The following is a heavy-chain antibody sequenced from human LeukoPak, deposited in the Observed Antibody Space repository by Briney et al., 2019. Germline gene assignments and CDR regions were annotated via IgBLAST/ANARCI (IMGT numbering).Heavy chain of an antibody. J-gene: IGHJ4*02. CDR3: ARDRGIYYYDSSDYEFDH. CDR2: ISAYNGNT. V-gene: IGHV1-18*01. D-gene: IGHD3-22*01. Sequence: ASVKVSCKASGYTFTSYGISWVRQAPGQGLEWMGWISAYNGNTNYAQKLQGRVTMTTDTSTSTAYMELRSLRSDDTAVYYCARDRGIYYYDSSDYEFDHWGQGTLVTVSS. CDR1: GYTFTSYG.